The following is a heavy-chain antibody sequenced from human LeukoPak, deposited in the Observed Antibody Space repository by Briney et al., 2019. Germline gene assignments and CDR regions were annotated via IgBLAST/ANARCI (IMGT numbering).Heavy chain of an antibody. Sequence: GGSLRLSCAAPGSSFDDYAIYWVRQAPGKGLEWVSIISGGGGSTFYADSVKGRFTISRENSKNSLYLQMSSVRSEDSALYYCARESDSSGWYDSWGQGTLVTVSS. CDR2: ISGGGGST. V-gene: IGHV3-43*02. CDR3: ARESDSSGWYDS. D-gene: IGHD3-22*01. J-gene: IGHJ5*01. CDR1: GSSFDDYA.